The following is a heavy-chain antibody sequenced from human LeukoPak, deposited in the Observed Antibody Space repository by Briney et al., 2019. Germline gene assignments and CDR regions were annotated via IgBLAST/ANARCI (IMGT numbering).Heavy chain of an antibody. J-gene: IGHJ6*03. D-gene: IGHD6-13*01. Sequence: ASVKVSCKASGYTFTGYYMHWVRQAPGQGLEWMGWINPNSGGTNYAQKFQGRVTMTRDTSISTAYMELSRLRSDDTAVYYCARDRVRGSSWYYYYYMDVWGKGTTVTVSS. CDR2: INPNSGGT. CDR1: GYTFTGYY. V-gene: IGHV1-2*02. CDR3: ARDRVRGSSWYYYYYMDV.